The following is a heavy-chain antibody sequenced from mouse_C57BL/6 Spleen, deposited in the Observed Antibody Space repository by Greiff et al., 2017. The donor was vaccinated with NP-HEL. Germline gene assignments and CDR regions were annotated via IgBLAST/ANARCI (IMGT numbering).Heavy chain of an antibody. CDR2: IYPGDGDT. Sequence: VQLQQSGAELVKPGASVKISCKASGYAFSSYWMNWVKQRPGKGLEWIGQIYPGDGDTNYNGKFKGKATLTADKSSSTAYMQLSSLTSEDSAVYFCARETYDYDDYYAMDYWGQGTSVTVSS. V-gene: IGHV1-80*01. CDR3: ARETYDYDDYYAMDY. D-gene: IGHD2-4*01. CDR1: GYAFSSYW. J-gene: IGHJ4*01.